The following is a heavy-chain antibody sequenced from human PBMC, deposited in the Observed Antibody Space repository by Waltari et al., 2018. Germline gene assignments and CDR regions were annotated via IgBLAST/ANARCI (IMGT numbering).Heavy chain of an antibody. Sequence: EVQQVESGGGLVQHGGSLRISCAASGFTLSSHWMGWVRQAPGKGLEWVANIKQDGSEKYYVDSVKGRFTISRDNAKNSLYLQMNSLRAEDTAVYYSARGHRRSSSPDYWGQGTLVTVSS. CDR1: GFTLSSHW. CDR3: ARGHRRSSSPDY. V-gene: IGHV3-7*01. D-gene: IGHD6-6*01. CDR2: IKQDGSEK. J-gene: IGHJ4*02.